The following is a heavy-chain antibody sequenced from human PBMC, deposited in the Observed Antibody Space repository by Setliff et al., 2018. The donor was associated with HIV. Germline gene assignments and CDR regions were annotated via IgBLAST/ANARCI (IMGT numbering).Heavy chain of an antibody. V-gene: IGHV1-2*02. Sequence: ASVKVSCKASGYTFTGYYMHWVRQAPGQGLEWMGWINPNSGGTNYAQKLQGRVTMTRDTSITTVYMELSRLRSDDTAVYYCAGVESGSDYWGQGTLVTVSS. J-gene: IGHJ4*02. CDR3: AGVESGSDY. D-gene: IGHD5-12*01. CDR2: INPNSGGT. CDR1: GYTFTGYY.